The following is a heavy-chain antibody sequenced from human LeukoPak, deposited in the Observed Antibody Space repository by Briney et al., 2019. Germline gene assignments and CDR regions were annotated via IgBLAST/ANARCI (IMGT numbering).Heavy chain of an antibody. J-gene: IGHJ4*02. CDR3: AKRGVVIRVILVGFHREAYYFES. Sequence: GGSLRLSCAVSGITLSNYGMSWVRQAPGKGLEWCAGISDSGGSTKYADSVKGRFTIARDNPNNTLYLQMNSLRPEDTAVYFCAKRGVVIRVILVGFHREAYYFESWGQGALVTVPS. CDR2: ISDSGGST. CDR1: GITLSNYG. D-gene: IGHD3/OR15-3a*01. V-gene: IGHV3-23*01.